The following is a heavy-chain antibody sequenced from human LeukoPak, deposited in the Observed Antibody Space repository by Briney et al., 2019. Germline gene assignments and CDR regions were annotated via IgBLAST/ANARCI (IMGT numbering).Heavy chain of an antibody. CDR2: IYHSGST. CDR3: ARVIRYGYVVNNWFDP. V-gene: IGHV4-39*07. Sequence: PSETLSLTCTVSGGSISSSSYYWGWIRQPPGKGLEWIGSIYHSGSTYYNPSLKSRVTISVDTSKNQFSLKLSSVTAADTAVYYCARVIRYGYVVNNWFDPWGQGTLVTVSS. J-gene: IGHJ5*02. D-gene: IGHD5-12*01. CDR1: GGSISSSSYY.